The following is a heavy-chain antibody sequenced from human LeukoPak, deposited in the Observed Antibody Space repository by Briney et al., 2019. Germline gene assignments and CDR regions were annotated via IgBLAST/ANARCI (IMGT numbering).Heavy chain of an antibody. D-gene: IGHD3-10*01. V-gene: IGHV3-21*04. J-gene: IGHJ4*02. CDR2: ISSSSIYI. CDR3: AKDEDGSGSYLGY. CDR1: GFTFSTYS. Sequence: GGSLRLSCAASGFTFSTYSMNWVRQAPGKGLEWVSSISSSSIYIYYVDSVKGRFTISRDNAKNSLYLQMNSLRAEDTALYYCAKDEDGSGSYLGYWGQGTLVTVSS.